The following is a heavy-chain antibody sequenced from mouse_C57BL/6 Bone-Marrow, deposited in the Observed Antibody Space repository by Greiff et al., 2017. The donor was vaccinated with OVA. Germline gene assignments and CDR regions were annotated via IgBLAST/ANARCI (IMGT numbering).Heavy chain of an antibody. J-gene: IGHJ2*01. CDR1: GYSFTGYF. CDR2: INPYNGDT. CDR3: ARDDYDLFDY. Sequence: EVQRVESGPELVKPGASVKISCKASGYSFTGYFLNWVKQSHGKSLEWIGRINPYNGDTFYNQKFKGKATLTVDKSSSTAHIELLSLTSEDVAVYYCARDDYDLFDYWGQGTTLTVSS. D-gene: IGHD2-4*01. V-gene: IGHV1-37*01.